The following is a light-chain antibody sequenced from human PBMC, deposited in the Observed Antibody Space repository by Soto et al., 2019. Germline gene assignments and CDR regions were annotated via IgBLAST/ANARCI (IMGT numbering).Light chain of an antibody. CDR3: MQSTQLPPT. Sequence: DIVMTQSPLSLPVTPGEPASISCKSSQSLLHITGETFPFWYLQKPGQSPQLLIYEVSTRVSGVPDRFSGSGSGTDFTLEISRVETDDVGIYYCMQSTQLPPTSGQGTRLQIK. V-gene: IGKV2D-29*02. CDR2: EVS. CDR1: QSLLHITGETF. J-gene: IGKJ5*01.